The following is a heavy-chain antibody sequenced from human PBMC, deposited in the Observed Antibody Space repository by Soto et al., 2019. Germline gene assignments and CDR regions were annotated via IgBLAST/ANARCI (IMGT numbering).Heavy chain of an antibody. CDR1: GYTFTGYY. D-gene: IGHD3-22*01. V-gene: IGHV1-2*02. J-gene: IGHJ4*02. Sequence: ASVKVSCKASGYTFTGYYMHWVRQAPGQGLEWMGWINPNSGGTNYAQKFQGRVTMTRDTSISTAYMELSRLRSDDTAVYYCAILPYDSSGYAFDYWGQRTLVTVSS. CDR3: AILPYDSSGYAFDY. CDR2: INPNSGGT.